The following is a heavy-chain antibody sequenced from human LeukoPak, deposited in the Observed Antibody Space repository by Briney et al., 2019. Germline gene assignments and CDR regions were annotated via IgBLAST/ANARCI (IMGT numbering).Heavy chain of an antibody. V-gene: IGHV4-34*01. D-gene: IGHD5-18*01. CDR1: GGSFSGYY. Sequence: SETPSLTCAVYGGSFSGYYWSWIRQPPGKGLEWIGEINHSGSTNYNPSLKSRVTISVDTSKNQFSLKLSSVTAADTAVYYCARLQLWLRGFDYWGQGTLVTVSS. J-gene: IGHJ4*02. CDR3: ARLQLWLRGFDY. CDR2: INHSGST.